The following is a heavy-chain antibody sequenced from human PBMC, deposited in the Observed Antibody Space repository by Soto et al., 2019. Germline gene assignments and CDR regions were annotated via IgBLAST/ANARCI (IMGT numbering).Heavy chain of an antibody. Sequence: AGGSLRLSCASSGFTFSSYGMHLVRQAPGKGLEWVAVISYDGSNKYYADSVKGRFTISRDNSKNTLYLQMNSLRAEDTAVYYCAKETGASRTTVLSSYYYYYGMDVWGQGTTVTVSS. J-gene: IGHJ6*02. CDR2: ISYDGSNK. CDR3: AKETGASRTTVLSSYYYYYGMDV. CDR1: GFTFSSYG. V-gene: IGHV3-30*18. D-gene: IGHD4-17*01.